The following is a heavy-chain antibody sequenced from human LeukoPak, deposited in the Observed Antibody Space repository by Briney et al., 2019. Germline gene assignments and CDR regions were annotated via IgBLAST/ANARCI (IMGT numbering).Heavy chain of an antibody. CDR2: IRSKAYGGTT. Sequence: GGSLRLSCTASGCTFGDYAMSWFRQAPGKGLEWVGFIRSKAYGGTTEYAASVKGRFTISRDDSKSIAYLQMNSLKTEDTAVYYCTREAGYSYGLRVFYYYGMDVWGQGTTVTVSS. CDR3: TREAGYSYGLRVFYYYGMDV. D-gene: IGHD5-18*01. V-gene: IGHV3-49*03. CDR1: GCTFGDYA. J-gene: IGHJ6*02.